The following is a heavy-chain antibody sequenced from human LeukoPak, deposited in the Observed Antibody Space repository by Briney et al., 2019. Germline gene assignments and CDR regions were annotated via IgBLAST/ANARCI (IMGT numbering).Heavy chain of an antibody. Sequence: GGSLRLSCAASGLTFSSYGMHWVRQAPGKGLEWVALIWYDGSKRYYADSVKGRFTISRDNSKNTLYLQMNSLRPEDTAMYYCAKAFLGTSWYRSVRGGDFQHWGQGTLVTVSS. V-gene: IGHV3-30*02. D-gene: IGHD6-13*01. CDR1: GLTFSSYG. CDR3: AKAFLGTSWYRSVRGGDFQH. CDR2: IWYDGSKR. J-gene: IGHJ1*01.